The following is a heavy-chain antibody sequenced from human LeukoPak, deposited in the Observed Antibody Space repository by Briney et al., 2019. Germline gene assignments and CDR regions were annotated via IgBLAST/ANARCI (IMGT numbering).Heavy chain of an antibody. V-gene: IGHV2-5*01. CDR3: AHIHITYYYGSGTPLGAFDI. Sequence: SGPTLVNPTQTLTLTCTFSGFSLSPSAVGVGWVRQPPGKALEWFALIYWNDDKRYRSSLKSRLTITKDTSKNQAVLTMTNMDPVDTATYYCAHIHITYYYGSGTPLGAFDIWGQGTLVTVSS. D-gene: IGHD3-10*01. CDR2: IYWNDDK. J-gene: IGHJ3*02. CDR1: GFSLSPSAVG.